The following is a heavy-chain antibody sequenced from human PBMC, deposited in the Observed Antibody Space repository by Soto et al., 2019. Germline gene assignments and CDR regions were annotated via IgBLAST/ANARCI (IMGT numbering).Heavy chain of an antibody. D-gene: IGHD3-10*01. V-gene: IGHV3-23*01. CDR3: AKDSYSGSGSYSWGSFDS. CDR2: ISGSAGSS. J-gene: IGHJ4*02. CDR1: GFTFGNYA. Sequence: PGGSLRLSCAAYGFTFGNYAMSWVRQGPGKGLEWVSGISGSAGSSVYAGSVKGRFTISRDNSKNTLYLQMNSLRTEDAAVYFCAKDSYSGSGSYSWGSFDSWGQGIPVTSPQ.